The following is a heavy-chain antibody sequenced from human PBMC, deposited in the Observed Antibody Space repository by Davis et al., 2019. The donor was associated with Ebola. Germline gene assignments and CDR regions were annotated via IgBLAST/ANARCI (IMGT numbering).Heavy chain of an antibody. J-gene: IGHJ4*02. Sequence: GESLKISCAASGFTFSSYWMHWVRQAPGKGLVWVSRINADGNNIDYADSVKGRFTISRDNAKNTLYLQMNSLRVEDTALYYCVKDRPNTGFAFGYWGQGTLVTVSS. CDR3: VKDRPNTGFAFGY. CDR2: INADGNNI. V-gene: IGHV3-74*01. CDR1: GFTFSSYW. D-gene: IGHD5-12*01.